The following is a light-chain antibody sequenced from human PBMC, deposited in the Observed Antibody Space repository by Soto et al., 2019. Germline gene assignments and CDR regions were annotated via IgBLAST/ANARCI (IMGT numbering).Light chain of an antibody. CDR2: AAS. Sequence: DLQMTQSPSSLSASVGDRVTITWRASQSISSYLNWYQQKPGKAPRLLIYAASSLQSGIPSRFSGSGSGTEFTLTISRLQPEDFATYYCQQRYSTPVAFGQGTKVEIK. CDR1: QSISSY. CDR3: QQRYSTPVA. J-gene: IGKJ1*01. V-gene: IGKV1-39*01.